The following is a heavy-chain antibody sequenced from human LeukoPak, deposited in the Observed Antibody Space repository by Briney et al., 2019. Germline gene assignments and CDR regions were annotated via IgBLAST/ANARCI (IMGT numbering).Heavy chain of an antibody. V-gene: IGHV3-74*01. D-gene: IGHD5-24*01. Sequence: GGSLRLSCAASGFTFSSYWMHWVRQAPGKGLVWVSRINSDGSSTNYADSVKGRFTISRDNARNTLYLQMNSLRAEDTAVYFCARYGGEKATIFWGQGTLVTVSS. J-gene: IGHJ4*02. CDR2: INSDGSST. CDR3: ARYGGEKATIF. CDR1: GFTFSSYW.